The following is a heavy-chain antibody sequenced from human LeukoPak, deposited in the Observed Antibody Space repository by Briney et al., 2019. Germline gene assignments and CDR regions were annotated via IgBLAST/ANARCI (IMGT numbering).Heavy chain of an antibody. CDR3: AKERANEWELFEADY. J-gene: IGHJ4*02. CDR2: INHNGNVN. Sequence: GGSLRLSCAASGFTFSSYWMNWARQAPGKGLEWVASINHNGNVNYYVDSVKGRFTISRDNAKNTVYLQMNSLRAEDTAVYYCAKERANEWELFEADYWGQGTLVTVSS. CDR1: GFTFSSYW. V-gene: IGHV3-7*03. D-gene: IGHD3-10*01.